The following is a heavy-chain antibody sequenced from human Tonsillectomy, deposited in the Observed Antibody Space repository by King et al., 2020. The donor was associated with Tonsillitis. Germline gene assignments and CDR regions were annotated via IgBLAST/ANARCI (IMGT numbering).Heavy chain of an antibody. V-gene: IGHV3-74*01. CDR2: INSDGSSI. CDR3: ARRGYDSSCADY. Sequence: EVQLVESGGGLVQTGGSLRLSCAASGFTFSTYWMHWVRQAPGKGLVWVSRINSDGSSISYADSVKGRFTISRDNAKNTLYLQMNSLRAEDTAVHYCARRGYDSSCADYWGQGTLVTVSS. D-gene: IGHD3-22*01. CDR1: GFTFSTYW. J-gene: IGHJ4*02.